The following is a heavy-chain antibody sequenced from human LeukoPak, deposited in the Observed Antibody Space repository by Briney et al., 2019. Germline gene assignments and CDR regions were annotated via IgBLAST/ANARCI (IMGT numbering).Heavy chain of an antibody. CDR1: GYTFTDYY. V-gene: IGHV1-46*01. J-gene: IGHJ2*01. Sequence: WASVKVSCKASGYTFTDYYMHWVRQAPGQRLECMGIINPNGGSTSYAQKFQGRVTMTRDTSTSTVYMELSSLRSEDTAVYYCARDPRLSSGYSTGILWYFDLWGRGTLVTVSS. CDR3: ARDPRLSSGYSTGILWYFDL. CDR2: INPNGGST. D-gene: IGHD3-22*01.